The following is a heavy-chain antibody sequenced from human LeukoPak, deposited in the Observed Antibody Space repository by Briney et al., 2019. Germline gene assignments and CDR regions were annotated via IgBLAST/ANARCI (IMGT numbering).Heavy chain of an antibody. V-gene: IGHV1-2*02. CDR2: INPNSGGT. CDR1: VYTFTDYY. D-gene: IGHD1-7*01. Sequence: GASVKVSFKASVYTFTDYYMHWVRQAPGQGLEWMGWINPNSGGTNYAQQFQGRVTMTTDTSITTAYMELSRLRSDDTAVYYCARVRMSGITYGCFDPWGQGALVTVSS. J-gene: IGHJ5*02. CDR3: ARVRMSGITYGCFDP.